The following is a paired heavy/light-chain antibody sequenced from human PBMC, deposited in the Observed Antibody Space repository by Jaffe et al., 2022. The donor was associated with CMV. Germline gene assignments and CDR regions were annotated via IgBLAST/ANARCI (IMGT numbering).Light chain of an antibody. Sequence: SYVLTQPPSVSVAPGKTATISCGGNNIGSKSVHWYQQKPGQAPVLVIYYDRDRPSGIPERFSGSNAGNTATLSISRVEAGDEADYYCHVWDNNRVHFGGGTRLTVL. CDR2: YDR. V-gene: IGLV3-21*01. CDR3: HVWDNNRVH. J-gene: IGLJ2*01. CDR1: NIGSKS.
Heavy chain of an antibody. V-gene: IGHV3-66*01. CDR2: LYSGGNT. J-gene: IGHJ5*02. Sequence: EEQVVESGGGLVQPGGSRRLSCAVSGFRVSSNDMSWVRQAPGKGLEWVSVLYSGGNTNYADPVKGRFIISRDNSNNTLYLQMNSLRADDTAVYYCARLGSRETEWEPPQRGWFDPWGQGTLVTVSS. D-gene: IGHD1-26*01. CDR1: GFRVSSND. CDR3: ARLGSRETEWEPPQRGWFDP.